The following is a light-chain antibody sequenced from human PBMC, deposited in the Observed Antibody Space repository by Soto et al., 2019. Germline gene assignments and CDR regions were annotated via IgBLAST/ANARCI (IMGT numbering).Light chain of an antibody. CDR3: ATWGDSLLGWV. CDR2: SDN. V-gene: IGLV1-44*01. CDR1: SSDIGSNT. J-gene: IGLJ3*02. Sequence: QSVLTQPPSASGTPGQSVTISCSGSSSDIGSNTVNWYQQLPRTAPKLLIYSDNKRASGVPDRFSGSKSGTSASLAISGLQSEDEADYYCATWGDSLLGWVFGGGTKLTVL.